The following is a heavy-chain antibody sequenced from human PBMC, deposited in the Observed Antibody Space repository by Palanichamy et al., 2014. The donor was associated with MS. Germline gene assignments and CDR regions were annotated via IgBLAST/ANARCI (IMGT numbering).Heavy chain of an antibody. J-gene: IGHJ3*02. D-gene: IGHD1-26*01. Sequence: QLVAVWSRGEKDPGRSLKISCEGSGYSFTNYWIGWVRQMPGKGLEWMGIIYPGGSDTRYSPSFEGQVTISADKSIITAYLQWSSLKASDTAMYYCARVIVGLSAGAFDIWGQGTMVTVSS. CDR2: IYPGGSDT. CDR1: GYSFTNYW. CDR3: ARVIVGLSAGAFDI. V-gene: IGHV5-51*01.